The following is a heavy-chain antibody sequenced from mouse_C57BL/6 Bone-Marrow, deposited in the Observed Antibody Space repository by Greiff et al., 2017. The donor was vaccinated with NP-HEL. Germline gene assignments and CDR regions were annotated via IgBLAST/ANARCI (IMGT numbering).Heavy chain of an antibody. CDR1: GFTFSSYA. Sequence: DVKLVESGGGLVKPGGSLKLSCAASGFTFSSYAMSWVRQTPEKRLEWVATISDGGSYTYYPDNVKGRFTISRDNAKNNLYLQMSHLKSEDTAMYYCAIPHYYGSSYDAMDYWGQGTSVTVSS. D-gene: IGHD1-1*01. CDR3: AIPHYYGSSYDAMDY. V-gene: IGHV5-4*03. CDR2: ISDGGSYT. J-gene: IGHJ4*01.